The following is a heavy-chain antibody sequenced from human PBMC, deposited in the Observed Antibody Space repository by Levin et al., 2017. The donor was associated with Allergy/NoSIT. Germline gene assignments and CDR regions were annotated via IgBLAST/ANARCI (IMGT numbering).Heavy chain of an antibody. CDR2: ISYDASNK. CDR1: GFTFSSYA. J-gene: IGHJ3*02. D-gene: IGHD3-10*01. Sequence: GESLKISCAASGFTFSSYALHWVRQAPGKGLEWAAVISYDASNKYYADSVKGRFTISRDNSKSTLYLQMNSLRAEDTAVYYCARDRPSYGSGRMGAFDIWGQGTMVTVSS. V-gene: IGHV3-30-3*01. CDR3: ARDRPSYGSGRMGAFDI.